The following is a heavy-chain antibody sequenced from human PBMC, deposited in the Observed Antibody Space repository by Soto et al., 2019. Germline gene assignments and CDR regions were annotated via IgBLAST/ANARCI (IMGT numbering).Heavy chain of an antibody. D-gene: IGHD2-15*01. V-gene: IGHV3-74*01. J-gene: IGHJ6*02. CDR3: ARDIVVVVATSDYGMDV. CDR1: GFTFSSYW. Sequence: EVQLVESGGGLVQPGGSLRLSCAASGFTFSSYWMHWVRQVPGKGLVWVSRINSDGSSTTYADSVRGRFTISRDNAKNTLYLQMNSLRAEDTAVYYCARDIVVVVATSDYGMDVWGQGTTVTVSS. CDR2: INSDGSST.